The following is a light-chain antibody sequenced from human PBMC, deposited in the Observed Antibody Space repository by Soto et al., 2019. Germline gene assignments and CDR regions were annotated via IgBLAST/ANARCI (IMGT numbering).Light chain of an antibody. CDR3: QHYDDGPRT. V-gene: IGKV3-15*01. CDR1: QSVRGN. CDR2: GAS. J-gene: IGKJ1*01. Sequence: EIVMTQSPATLSVSPGERATLSCRASQSVRGNLAWYQQKPGQSPRLLIFGASTRATGVPDRFSGSGSGAEFILTISRLQSEDFAIYYCQHYDDGPRTFGLGTKVEVK.